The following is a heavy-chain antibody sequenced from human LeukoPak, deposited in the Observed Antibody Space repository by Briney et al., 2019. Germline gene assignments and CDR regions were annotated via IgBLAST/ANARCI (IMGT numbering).Heavy chain of an antibody. Sequence: GSSVTVSCKASGGTFSSYAISWVRQAPGQGLEWMGGIIPIFGTANYAQKFQGRVTITADESTSTAYMELSSLRSEDTAVYYCAREGNPFWSGYQRVVYAFDIWGQGTMVTVSS. J-gene: IGHJ3*02. CDR2: IIPIFGTA. CDR1: GGTFSSYA. V-gene: IGHV1-69*01. CDR3: AREGNPFWSGYQRVVYAFDI. D-gene: IGHD3-3*01.